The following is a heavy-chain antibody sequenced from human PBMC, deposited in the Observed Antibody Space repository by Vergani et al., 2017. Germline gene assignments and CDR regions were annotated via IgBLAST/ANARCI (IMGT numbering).Heavy chain of an antibody. V-gene: IGHV3-23*01. CDR1: GFTFSSYA. CDR2: ISGSGGST. Sequence: EVQVLESGGGLVQPGGSLRRSCAASGFTFSSYAMTWVRQAPGKGLEWVSVISGSGGSTYYADSVKGRFTISRDNSKNTLYLQMNSLRAEDTAVYYCAKDQEGSDYYYYGMDVWGQGTTVTVSS. J-gene: IGHJ6*02. CDR3: AKDQEGSDYYYYGMDV. D-gene: IGHD3-10*01.